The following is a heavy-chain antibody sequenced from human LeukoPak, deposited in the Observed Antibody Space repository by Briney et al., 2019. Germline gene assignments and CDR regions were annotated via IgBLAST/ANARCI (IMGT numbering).Heavy chain of an antibody. CDR1: GYTFTSYG. J-gene: IGHJ4*02. V-gene: IGHV1-18*01. D-gene: IGHD2-2*01. CDR2: ISAYNGNT. CDR3: ARARGSRGYCSSTSCPNLDY. Sequence: GASVKVSCKASGYTFTSYGISWVRQAPGQGLEWMGWISAYNGNTNYAQKLQGRVTMTTDTSTITAYMELRILRPDETAVYYCARARGSRGYCSSTSCPNLDYWGQGALVT.